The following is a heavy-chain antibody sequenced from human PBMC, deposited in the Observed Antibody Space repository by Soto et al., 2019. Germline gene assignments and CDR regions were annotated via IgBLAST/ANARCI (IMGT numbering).Heavy chain of an antibody. J-gene: IGHJ4*02. D-gene: IGHD3-9*01. CDR3: ARDPGPWYDILTGYRTFDY. CDR2: ISAYNGNT. V-gene: IGHV1-18*01. CDR1: GYTFTSYG. Sequence: ASVKVSCKASGYTFTSYGISWVRQAPGQGREWMGWISAYNGNTNYAQKLQGRVTMTTDTSTSTAYRELRSLRSDDTAVYYCARDPGPWYDILTGYRTFDYWGQGTLVTVSS.